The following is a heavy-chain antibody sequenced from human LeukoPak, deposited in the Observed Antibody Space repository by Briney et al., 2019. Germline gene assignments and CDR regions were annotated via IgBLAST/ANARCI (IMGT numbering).Heavy chain of an antibody. Sequence: GGSLRLSCAASGFTVSSNYMSWVRQAPGKGLEWVSSISSSSSYIYYANSVKGRFTISRDNAKNSLYLQMNSLRGGDKALYYWSRGSGCSDYAFYMWGQGTMVTVSS. J-gene: IGHJ3*02. CDR3: SRGSGCSDYAFYM. CDR1: GFTVSSNY. V-gene: IGHV3-21*01. CDR2: ISSSSSYI. D-gene: IGHD3-22*01.